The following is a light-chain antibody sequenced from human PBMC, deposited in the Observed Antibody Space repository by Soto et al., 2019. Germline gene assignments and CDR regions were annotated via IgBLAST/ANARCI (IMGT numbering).Light chain of an antibody. Sequence: IVLSQSPGTLSLSPRERATLSCRAIQSVSSSYLAWYQQKPGQAPRLLIYGASTRATGIPARFSGSGSGTEFTLTISSLQSEDFAVYYCQQYNSWPPGTFGGGTKVDIK. CDR1: QSVSSSY. CDR3: QQYNSWPPGT. J-gene: IGKJ4*01. V-gene: IGKV3-15*01. CDR2: GAS.